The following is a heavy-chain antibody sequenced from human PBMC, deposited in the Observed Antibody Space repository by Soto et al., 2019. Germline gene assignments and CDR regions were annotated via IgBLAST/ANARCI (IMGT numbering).Heavy chain of an antibody. V-gene: IGHV4-59*01. CDR1: GGSISSYY. D-gene: IGHD4-4*01. CDR2: IYYSGRT. CDR3: ARDGYTVTPNYYYGMDV. J-gene: IGHJ6*02. Sequence: QVQLQESGPGLVKPSETLSLTCTVSGGSISSYYWSWIRQPPGKGLEWIGYIYYSGRTNYNPSLKSRVTISVDTSKNQFSLKLSSVTAADTAVYYCARDGYTVTPNYYYGMDVWGQGTTVTVSS.